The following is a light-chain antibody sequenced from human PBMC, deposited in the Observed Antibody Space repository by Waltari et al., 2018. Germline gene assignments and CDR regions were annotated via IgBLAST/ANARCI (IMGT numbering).Light chain of an antibody. CDR2: HTS. CDR1: QSLSNNY. V-gene: IGKV3-20*01. J-gene: IGKJ4*01. Sequence: EIVLTQSPGTLSWSAGERAYLSCRASQSLSNNYLAWYQQKPGQAPRLLIYHTSSRGTGIPDRFSGSGSGTDFTLTISRLEPEDFAVYYCQQYGRSPPGGSLTFGGGTKVAIK. CDR3: QQYGRSPPGGSLT.